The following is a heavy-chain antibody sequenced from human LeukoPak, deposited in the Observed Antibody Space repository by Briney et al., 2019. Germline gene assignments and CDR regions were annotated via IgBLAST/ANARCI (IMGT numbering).Heavy chain of an antibody. CDR1: GFTFSSYP. Sequence: PGGSLRLSCAASGFTFSSYPMHWVRQAPGKGLEYVSAISHIRGSTYYANSVKGRFTISRDNSKNTLYLQMNSLRAEDTAVYYCASSDEDWGQGTLVTVSS. J-gene: IGHJ4*02. D-gene: IGHD3-10*01. CDR2: ISHIRGST. CDR3: ASSDED. V-gene: IGHV3-64*01.